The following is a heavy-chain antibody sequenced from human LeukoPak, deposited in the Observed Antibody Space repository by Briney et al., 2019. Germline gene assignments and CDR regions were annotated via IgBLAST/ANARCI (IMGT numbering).Heavy chain of an antibody. CDR1: GFTFNSYW. V-gene: IGHV3-74*01. J-gene: IGHJ3*02. Sequence: GGSLRLSCAASGFTFNSYWMHWVRQAPGKGLLWVSRINTDGSSTHYADSVKGRLTISRDNAKNMLYLQMNGLRAEDTAVYYCARASPSNYDPVDAFDIWGQGTMVTVSS. CDR2: INTDGSST. D-gene: IGHD4-11*01. CDR3: ARASPSNYDPVDAFDI.